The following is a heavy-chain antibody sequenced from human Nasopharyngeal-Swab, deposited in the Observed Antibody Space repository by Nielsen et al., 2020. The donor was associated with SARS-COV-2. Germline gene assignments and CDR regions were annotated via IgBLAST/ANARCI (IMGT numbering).Heavy chain of an antibody. CDR2: IYTSGST. J-gene: IGHJ6*02. Sequence: GSLRLSCTVSGGSISSYYWSWIRQPAGKGLEWIGRIYTSGSTNYNPSLKTRVTMSVDTSKNQFSLKLSSVTAADTAVYYCARDSSRRSRGSYYYYGMDVWGQGTTVTVSS. D-gene: IGHD3-3*01. CDR1: GGSISSYY. V-gene: IGHV4-4*07. CDR3: ARDSSRRSRGSYYYYGMDV.